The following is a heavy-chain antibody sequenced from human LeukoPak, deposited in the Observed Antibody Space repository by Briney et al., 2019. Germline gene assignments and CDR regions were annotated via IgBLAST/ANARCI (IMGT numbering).Heavy chain of an antibody. CDR1: GFTFNTYS. CDR2: ISRASESI. Sequence: GGSLRLSCAASGFTFNTYSMSWVRQAPGKGLEWVSIISRASESIFYADSVKGRFTISRDNSKNTLYLQMNSLRAEDTAVYYCARGPSGYHNTGGQGTLVTVSS. D-gene: IGHD5-12*01. J-gene: IGHJ4*02. V-gene: IGHV3-21*01. CDR3: ARGPSGYHNT.